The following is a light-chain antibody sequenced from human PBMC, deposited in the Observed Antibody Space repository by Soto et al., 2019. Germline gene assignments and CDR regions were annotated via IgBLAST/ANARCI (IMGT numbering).Light chain of an antibody. Sequence: DIQMTQSPSSVSASVGDRVTITCRASQDISNWLAWYQQKPGKAPKLLIYAASTLEIGVPSRFAGSGSGTDFTLTIKSLQPEDVATYYCQQVTTFPRTFGQGTKVDIK. CDR2: AAS. CDR1: QDISNW. V-gene: IGKV1-12*01. J-gene: IGKJ1*01. CDR3: QQVTTFPRT.